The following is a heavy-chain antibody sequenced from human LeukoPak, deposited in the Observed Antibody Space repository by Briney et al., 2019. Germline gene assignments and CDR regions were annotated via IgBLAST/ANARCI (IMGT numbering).Heavy chain of an antibody. CDR2: INPSGGST. V-gene: IGHV1-46*01. CDR3: ARELPSSSWLGDYYYYGMDV. D-gene: IGHD6-13*01. CDR1: GYTFISYY. J-gene: IGHJ6*02. Sequence: ASVKVSCKASGYTFISYYLHWVRQAPGQGLEWMGIINPSGGSTSYAQKFQGRVTMTRDTSTSTVYMELSSLRSEDTAVYYCARELPSSSWLGDYYYYGMDVWGQGTTVTVSS.